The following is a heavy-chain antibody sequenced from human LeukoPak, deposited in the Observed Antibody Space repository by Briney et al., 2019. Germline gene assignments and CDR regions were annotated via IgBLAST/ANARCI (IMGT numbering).Heavy chain of an antibody. Sequence: GGSLRLSCAASGFTFSSYGMHWVRQAPGKGLEWVAFIRYDGSNKNYADSVKGRFTISRDKSKNTLYLQMNSLSTEDTAVYYCATRSYRLYFDYWGQGTLVTVSS. J-gene: IGHJ4*02. CDR2: IRYDGSNK. V-gene: IGHV3-30*02. CDR1: GFTFSSYG. CDR3: ATRSYRLYFDY. D-gene: IGHD1-26*01.